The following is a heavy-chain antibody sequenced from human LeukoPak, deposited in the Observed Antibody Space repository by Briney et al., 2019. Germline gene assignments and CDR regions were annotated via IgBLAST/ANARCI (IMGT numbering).Heavy chain of an antibody. Sequence: SSETLTLTCAVSGGSISSYYWSWIRQPAGKGLEWIGRIYTSGSTNYNPSLKSRVTISVDTSKNQFSLELSSVTAADTAMYYCARGRVEMATIDFDYWGQGTLVTVSS. CDR3: ARGRVEMATIDFDY. D-gene: IGHD5-24*01. CDR2: IYTSGST. CDR1: GGSISSYY. V-gene: IGHV4-4*07. J-gene: IGHJ4*02.